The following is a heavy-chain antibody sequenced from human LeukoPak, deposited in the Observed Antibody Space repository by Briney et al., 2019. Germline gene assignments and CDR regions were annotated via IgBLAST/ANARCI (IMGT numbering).Heavy chain of an antibody. CDR2: ISSSSSFT. CDR3: ARDSSAHDAFDI. V-gene: IGHV3-11*06. J-gene: IGHJ3*02. Sequence: GGSLRLSCAASGFTFSDYSMSWIRQAPGKGLEWLSYISSSSSFTNYADSVKGRFTISRDDAKNSLYLQMNSLRAEDTAVYYCARDSSAHDAFDIWGQGTMVTVSS. D-gene: IGHD6-6*01. CDR1: GFTFSDYS.